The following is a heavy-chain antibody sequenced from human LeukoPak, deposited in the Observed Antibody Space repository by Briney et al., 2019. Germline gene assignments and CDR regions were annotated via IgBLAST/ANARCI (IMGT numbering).Heavy chain of an antibody. J-gene: IGHJ6*02. CDR1: GFTFSSYT. CDR3: ARDSSSSNFYYGMDV. Sequence: EGSLSLSCAASGFTFSSYTMNWVRQAPGKGLEWVSAISSSTDYKYYADSVKGRFTISRDNAKNSLYLQMNSLRAEDTAVYYCARDSSSSNFYYGMDVWGQGTTVTVSS. V-gene: IGHV3-21*01. D-gene: IGHD6-6*01. CDR2: ISSSTDYK.